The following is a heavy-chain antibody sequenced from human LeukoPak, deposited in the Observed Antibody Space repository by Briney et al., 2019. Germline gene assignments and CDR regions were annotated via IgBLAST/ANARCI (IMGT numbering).Heavy chain of an antibody. CDR3: ARAFCGDLDY. J-gene: IGHJ4*02. CDR1: GFTFSSYE. V-gene: IGHV3-48*03. D-gene: IGHD4-17*01. CDR2: ISSGGSTV. Sequence: GGSLRLSCAASGFTFSSYEINWVRQAPGKGLEWVSYISSGGSTVYYADSVKGRFTISRDNAKNSLYLQMSSLRAEDTAVYYCARAFCGDLDYWGQGTLVTVSS.